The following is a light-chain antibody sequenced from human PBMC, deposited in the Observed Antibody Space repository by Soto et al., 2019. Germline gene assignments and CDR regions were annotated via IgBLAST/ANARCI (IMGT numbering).Light chain of an antibody. CDR3: QSFDSSLSALYV. CDR2: GNN. Sequence: QSVLTQPPSVSGAPGQRVTISCIGATSDVHWYQHLPGTAPKLLIYGNNNRPSGVPDRFSGSKSGTSASLAITGLQAEDEADYYCQSFDSSLSALYVFGTGTNVTVL. CDR1: GATSD. J-gene: IGLJ1*01. V-gene: IGLV1-40*01.